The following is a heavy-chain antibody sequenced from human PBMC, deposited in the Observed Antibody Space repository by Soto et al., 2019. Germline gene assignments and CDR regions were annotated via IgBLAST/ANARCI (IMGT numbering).Heavy chain of an antibody. J-gene: IGHJ4*02. CDR3: AKARCSTTNCYVPDY. Sequence: PGGSLRLSCAASGLPFSTYTMSWVRTTPGKGLEWVSAISGSGGSPSYADSVQGRFTISRDNPKNTLYLQMNSLRVEDTAMYYCAKARCSTTNCYVPDYWGQGTLVTVSS. V-gene: IGHV3-23*01. CDR2: ISGSGGSP. D-gene: IGHD2-2*01. CDR1: GLPFSTYT.